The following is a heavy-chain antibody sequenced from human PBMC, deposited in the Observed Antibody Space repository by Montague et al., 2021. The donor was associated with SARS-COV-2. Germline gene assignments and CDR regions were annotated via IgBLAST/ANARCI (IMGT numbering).Heavy chain of an antibody. CDR1: GGSISSFY. Sequence: SETLSLTCTVSGGSISSFYWSWFRQPPGKGLEWIGYISDSGSTNYNPSLTSRVTMSVDTSKNQFSLKMNSVTAADTAVYYRARHYSATLPAVYWGQGTLVTVSS. D-gene: IGHD2-15*01. J-gene: IGHJ4*02. CDR3: ARHYSATLPAVY. CDR2: ISDSGST. V-gene: IGHV4-59*08.